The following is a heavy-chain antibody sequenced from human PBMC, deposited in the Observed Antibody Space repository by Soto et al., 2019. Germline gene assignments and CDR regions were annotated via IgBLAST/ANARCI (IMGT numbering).Heavy chain of an antibody. CDR3: AREELAAAGDPDYYYYMDV. CDR2: IWYDGSNK. D-gene: IGHD6-13*01. V-gene: IGHV3-33*01. J-gene: IGHJ6*03. Sequence: GGSLRLSCAASGFTFSSYGMHWVRQAPGKGLEWVAVIWYDGSNKYYADSVKGRFTISRDNSKNTLYLQMNSLRAEDTAVYYCAREELAAAGDPDYYYYMDVWGKGTTVTVSS. CDR1: GFTFSSYG.